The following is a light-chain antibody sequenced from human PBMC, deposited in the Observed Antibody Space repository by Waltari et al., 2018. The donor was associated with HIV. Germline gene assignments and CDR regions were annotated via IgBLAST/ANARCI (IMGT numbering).Light chain of an antibody. CDR1: SRDVGGYTF. Sequence: QSALTQPASVSGSPGQSITISCTGTSRDVGGYTFVSWSQQHPGKVPKLILYEVSKRPSGVSNRFSASKSGNTTSLTISGLQAEDEADYYCNSYRSDSTYVFGTGTKVTVL. J-gene: IGLJ1*01. CDR2: EVS. CDR3: NSYRSDSTYV. V-gene: IGLV2-14*03.